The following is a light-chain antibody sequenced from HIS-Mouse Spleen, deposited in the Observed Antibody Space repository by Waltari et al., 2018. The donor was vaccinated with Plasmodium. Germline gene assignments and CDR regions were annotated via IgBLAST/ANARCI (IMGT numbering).Light chain of an antibody. V-gene: IGKV4-1*01. Sequence: DIVMTQSPDSLAVSLGERATINCKSSQSVLYSSNNKNYLAWYQQKPGQPPKLLIYWASTRETGVPSRFSGSGSGTDFTFTISSLQPEDIATYYCQQYDNLPYTFGQGTKLEIK. CDR1: QSVLYSSNNKNY. CDR3: QQYDNLPYT. J-gene: IGKJ2*01. CDR2: WAS.